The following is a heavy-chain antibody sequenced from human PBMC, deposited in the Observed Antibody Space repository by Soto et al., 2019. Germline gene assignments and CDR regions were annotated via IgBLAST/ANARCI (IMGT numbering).Heavy chain of an antibody. V-gene: IGHV4-59*01. CDR1: DGSISSYY. Sequence: SETLSLTCTLSDGSISSYYWCWIRQPPGKGLEWIGYIYYSGSTNYNPSLKSRVTISVDTSKNQFSLKLSSVTAADTAVYYCARYHDILTGYLRWFDPWGQGTLVTVSS. CDR3: ARYHDILTGYLRWFDP. J-gene: IGHJ5*02. D-gene: IGHD3-9*01. CDR2: IYYSGST.